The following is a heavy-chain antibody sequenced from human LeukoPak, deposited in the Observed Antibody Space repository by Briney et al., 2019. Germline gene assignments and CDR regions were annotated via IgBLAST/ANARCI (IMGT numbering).Heavy chain of an antibody. CDR2: ISSSSSSI. CDR3: ARDRKGRTYGDPYWFFDL. D-gene: IGHD4-17*01. J-gene: IGHJ2*01. CDR1: GFTFSNAW. V-gene: IGHV3-21*06. Sequence: GGSLRLSCAASGFTFSNAWMNWVRQAPGKGLDWVSSISSSSSSIYYADSMKGRFTISRDNVKNLLFLQMNSLRAEDTAIYYCARDRKGRTYGDPYWFFDLWGRGTLVSVSS.